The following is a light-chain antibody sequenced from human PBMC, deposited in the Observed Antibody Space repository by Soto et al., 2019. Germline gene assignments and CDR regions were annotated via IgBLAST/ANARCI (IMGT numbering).Light chain of an antibody. CDR1: QDIRNY. CDR3: QQYDNLQLT. V-gene: IGKV1-33*01. Sequence: DIQMPQSPSSLSASVGDRVTITCQASQDIRNYLNWYQQKPGKAPKLLIYDASNLETGVPSRFSGSGSGTDFTFTISSLQPEDIATYYCQQYDNLQLTFGGGTKVEIK. J-gene: IGKJ4*01. CDR2: DAS.